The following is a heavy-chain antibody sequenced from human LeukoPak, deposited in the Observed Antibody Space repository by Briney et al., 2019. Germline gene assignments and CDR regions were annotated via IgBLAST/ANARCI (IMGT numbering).Heavy chain of an antibody. CDR2: ISYDGSNK. J-gene: IGHJ5*02. Sequence: GGSLRLSCAASGFTFSSYGMHWVRQAPGKGLEWVAVISYDGSNKYYADSVKGRFTISRDNSKNTLYLQMNSLRAEDTAVYYCAREVAGAILWFGELFWFDPWGQGTLVTVSS. D-gene: IGHD3-10*01. V-gene: IGHV3-30*03. CDR1: GFTFSSYG. CDR3: AREVAGAILWFGELFWFDP.